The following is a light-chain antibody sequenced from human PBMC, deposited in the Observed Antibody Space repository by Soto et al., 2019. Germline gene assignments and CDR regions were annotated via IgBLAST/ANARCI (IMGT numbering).Light chain of an antibody. CDR2: GNN. Sequence: QSVLTQPPSVSGAPGQRVTISCTGSTSNLGAGYDVQWYQQLPGTAPKLLIYGNNNRPSGVPDRFSGSKSGTSASLAIAGLQAEDEADYYCATRDDSLSGHWLFGGGTKLTVL. J-gene: IGLJ3*02. CDR3: ATRDDSLSGHWL. CDR1: TSNLGAGYD. V-gene: IGLV1-40*01.